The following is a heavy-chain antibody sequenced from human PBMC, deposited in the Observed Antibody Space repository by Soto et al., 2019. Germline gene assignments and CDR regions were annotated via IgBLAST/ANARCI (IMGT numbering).Heavy chain of an antibody. CDR2: IYYSGST. CDR3: AREGRRITIFAPSSGGNWFDP. D-gene: IGHD3-3*01. Sequence: QVQLQESGPGLVKPSQTLSLTCTVSGGSISSGGYYWSWIRQHPGKGLEWIGYIYYSGSTYYNQSLQVRVTISVDTSKNPFSLQLSSVTAADTAVYYCAREGRRITIFAPSSGGNWFDPWRQGTLVTVSS. CDR1: GGSISSGGYY. V-gene: IGHV4-31*03. J-gene: IGHJ5*02.